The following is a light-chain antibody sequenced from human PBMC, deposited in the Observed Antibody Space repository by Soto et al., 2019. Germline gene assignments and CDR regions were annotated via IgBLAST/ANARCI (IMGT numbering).Light chain of an antibody. V-gene: IGKV3-15*01. CDR3: QQYNNWWA. CDR1: ESLSSN. Sequence: EIVMTQSPATLSVSPGERVTLSCRASESLSSNLAWYQQKPGQAPSLLMYGASTRATGIPARFSGSGSGTEFTLTISSLQSEDFAVYYCQQYNNWWAFGQGTKVEIK. J-gene: IGKJ1*01. CDR2: GAS.